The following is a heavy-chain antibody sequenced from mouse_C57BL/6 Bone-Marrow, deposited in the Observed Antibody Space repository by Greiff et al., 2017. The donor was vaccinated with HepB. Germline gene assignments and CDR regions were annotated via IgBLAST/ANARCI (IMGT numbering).Heavy chain of an antibody. V-gene: IGHV3-1*01. D-gene: IGHD1-1*02. CDR2: ISYSGST. CDR3: AREGWLTWYFDV. CDR1: GYSITSGYD. J-gene: IGHJ1*03. Sequence: EVKLQESGPGMVKPSQSLSLTCTVTGYSITSGYDWHWIRHFPGNKLEWMGYISYSGSTNYNPSLKSRISITHDTSKNHFFLKLNSVTTEDTATYYCAREGWLTWYFDVGGTGTTVTVSS.